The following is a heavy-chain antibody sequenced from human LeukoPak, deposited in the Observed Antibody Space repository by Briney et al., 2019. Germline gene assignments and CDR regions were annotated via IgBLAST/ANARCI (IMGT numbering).Heavy chain of an antibody. J-gene: IGHJ4*02. CDR3: ARGLGYCSGGSCRHPFDY. CDR1: GFTFSDYY. V-gene: IGHV3-11*04. CDR2: ISSSGSTI. D-gene: IGHD2-15*01. Sequence: GGSLRLSCAASGFTFSDYYMSWIRQAPGKGLERVSYISSSGSTIYYADSVKGRFTISRDNAKNSLYLQMNSLRAEDTAVYYCARGLGYCSGGSCRHPFDYWGQGTLVTVSS.